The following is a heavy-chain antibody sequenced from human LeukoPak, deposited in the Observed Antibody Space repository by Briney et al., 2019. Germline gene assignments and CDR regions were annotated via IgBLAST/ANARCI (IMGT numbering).Heavy chain of an antibody. Sequence: PSETLSLTCAVSGYSISSGYYWGWIRQPPGKGLEWIGSIYHSGSTYYNPSLKSRVTISVDASKNQFSLKLSSVTAADTAVYYCARLNYSDYWGQGALVTVSS. CDR2: IYHSGST. J-gene: IGHJ4*02. CDR3: ARLNYSDY. CDR1: GYSISSGYY. V-gene: IGHV4-38-2*01.